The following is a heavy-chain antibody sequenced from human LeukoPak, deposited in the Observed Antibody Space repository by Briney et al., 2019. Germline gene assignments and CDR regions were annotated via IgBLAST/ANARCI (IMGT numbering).Heavy chain of an antibody. CDR1: GYSISSGYY. V-gene: IGHV4-38-2*01. Sequence: PSETLSLTCAVSGYSISSGYYWGWIRQPPGKGLEWIGSIYHSGSTYYNPSLKSRVTISVDTSKNQFSLKLSSVTAADTAVYYCARRRESSGTDFDYWGQGTLVTVSS. CDR3: ARRRESSGTDFDY. J-gene: IGHJ4*02. CDR2: IYHSGST. D-gene: IGHD3-22*01.